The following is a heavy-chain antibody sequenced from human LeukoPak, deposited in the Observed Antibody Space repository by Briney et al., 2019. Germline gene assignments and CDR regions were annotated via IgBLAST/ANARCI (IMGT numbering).Heavy chain of an antibody. V-gene: IGHV4-34*01. CDR1: GGSFSGYY. CDR2: INHSGST. Sequence: PSETLSLTYAVYGGSFSGYYWSWIRQPPGKGLEWIGEINHSGSTNYNPSLKSRVTISVDTSKNQFSLKLSSVTAADTAVYYCARSYYDSSGFGAFDIWGQGTMVTVSS. D-gene: IGHD3-22*01. CDR3: ARSYYDSSGFGAFDI. J-gene: IGHJ3*02.